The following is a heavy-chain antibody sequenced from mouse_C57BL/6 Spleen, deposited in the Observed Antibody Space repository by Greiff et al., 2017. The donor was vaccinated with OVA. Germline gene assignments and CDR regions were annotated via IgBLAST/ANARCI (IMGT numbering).Heavy chain of an antibody. CDR3: ARSPGSAMDY. CDR2: INPNNGGT. Sequence: VQLQQSGPELVKPGASVKISCKASGYTFTDYYMNWVKQSHGKSLEWIGDINPNNGGTSYNQKFKGKATLTVDKSSSTAYMELRSLTSEDSAVYYCARSPGSAMDYWGQGTSVTVSS. V-gene: IGHV1-26*01. J-gene: IGHJ4*01. CDR1: GYTFTDYY.